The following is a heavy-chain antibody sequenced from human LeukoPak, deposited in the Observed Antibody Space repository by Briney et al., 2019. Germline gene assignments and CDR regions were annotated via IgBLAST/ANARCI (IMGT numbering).Heavy chain of an antibody. CDR1: RFTFSSYA. D-gene: IGHD2-15*01. J-gene: IGHJ3*02. V-gene: IGHV3-23*01. Sequence: GGSLRLSCAASRFTFSSYAMSWVREAPGKGLEWVSVISTSGANTYYADSVKGRFTISRDNSKNTLCLQMDSLRGQDTVVYYCAKSSGGTCLTTDAFDIWGQGTMVTVSS. CDR2: ISTSGANT. CDR3: AKSSGGTCLTTDAFDI.